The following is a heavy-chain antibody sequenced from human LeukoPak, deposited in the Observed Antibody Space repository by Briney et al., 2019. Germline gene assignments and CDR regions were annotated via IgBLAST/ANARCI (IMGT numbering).Heavy chain of an antibody. CDR3: ARAIGTYYDFWSGLSVWFDP. V-gene: IGHV4-34*01. J-gene: IGHJ5*02. Sequence: PSETLSLTCAVYGGYFSGYYWSWIRQPPGKGLEWIGEINHSGSTNYNPSLKSRVTISVDTSKNQFSLKLSSVTAADTAVYYCARAIGTYYDFWSGLSVWFDPWGQGTLVTVSS. CDR2: INHSGST. D-gene: IGHD3-3*01. CDR1: GGYFSGYY.